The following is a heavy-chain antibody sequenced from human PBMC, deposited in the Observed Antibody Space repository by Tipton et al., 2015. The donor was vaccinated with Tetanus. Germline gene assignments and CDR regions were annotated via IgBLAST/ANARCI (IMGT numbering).Heavy chain of an antibody. CDR2: IYPGDSDT. CDR1: GYKFGIYW. CDR3: ARLHLRTFASSSGY. V-gene: IGHV5-51*01. D-gene: IGHD6-6*01. Sequence: QSGAEVKKPGESLKISCQGSGYKFGIYWIAWVRQMPGKGLEWMGIIYPGDSDTRYSPSFEGQVTISVDKSITTAHLQWNGLKASDTAMYYCARLHLRTFASSSGYWGQGSLVTVSS. J-gene: IGHJ4*02.